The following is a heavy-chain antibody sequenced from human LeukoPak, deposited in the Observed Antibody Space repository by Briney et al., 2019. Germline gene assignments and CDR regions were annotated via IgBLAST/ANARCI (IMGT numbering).Heavy chain of an antibody. V-gene: IGHV4-34*01. D-gene: IGHD3-22*01. CDR2: INHSGST. Sequence: SETLSLTCAVYGGSFSGYYWSWIRQRPGKGLEWIGEINHSGSTNYNPSLKSRVTISVDTSKNQFSLKLSSVTAADTAVYYCAGNSAYYYDSSGHKRQVDYWGQGTLVTVSS. CDR1: GGSFSGYY. CDR3: AGNSAYYYDSSGHKRQVDY. J-gene: IGHJ4*02.